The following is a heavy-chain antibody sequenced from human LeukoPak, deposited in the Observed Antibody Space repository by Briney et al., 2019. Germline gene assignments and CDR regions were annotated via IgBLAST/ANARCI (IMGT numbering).Heavy chain of an antibody. CDR2: IYYSGST. CDR1: GGSISSYY. D-gene: IGHD3-10*01. Sequence: SETLSLTCTVSGGSISSYYWSWIRQPPGKGLEWIGYIYYSGSTNYNPSLKSRVTISVDTSKNQFSLKLSSVTAADTAVYYCARGRDYYGSGSYYVYWGQGTLVTVSS. J-gene: IGHJ4*02. CDR3: ARGRDYYGSGSYYVY. V-gene: IGHV4-59*12.